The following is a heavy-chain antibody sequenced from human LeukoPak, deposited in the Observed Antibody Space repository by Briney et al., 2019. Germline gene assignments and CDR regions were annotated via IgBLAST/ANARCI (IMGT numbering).Heavy chain of an antibody. Sequence: SETLSLTCTVAGGSVRSSRPYWGWIRQSPGKGLEWIGSVYHVGNAYYRPSLLSRATISIDTSKTHISLRLTSVTATDTGIYYCATHDEGSYFETWGQGALVTVSS. V-gene: IGHV4-39*02. D-gene: IGHD3-10*01. J-gene: IGHJ5*02. CDR1: GGSVRSSRPY. CDR3: ATHDEGSYFET. CDR2: VYHVGNA.